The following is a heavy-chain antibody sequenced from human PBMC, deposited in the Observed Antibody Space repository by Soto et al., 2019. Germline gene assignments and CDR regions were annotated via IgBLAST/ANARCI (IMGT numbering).Heavy chain of an antibody. D-gene: IGHD6-13*01. Sequence: ASVKVSCKASGYTFTSYGISWVRQAPGQGLEWMGWISAYNGNTNYAQKLQGRVTMTTDTSTSTAYMELRSLRSDDTAVYYCAREPESGGWSLPEYFHHWGQGTLVTVSS. J-gene: IGHJ1*01. CDR3: AREPESGGWSLPEYFHH. CDR1: GYTFTSYG. CDR2: ISAYNGNT. V-gene: IGHV1-18*01.